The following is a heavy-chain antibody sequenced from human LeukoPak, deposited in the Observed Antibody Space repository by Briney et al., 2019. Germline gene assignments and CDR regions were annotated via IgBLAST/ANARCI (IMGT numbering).Heavy chain of an antibody. Sequence: SVKVSCKASGGTFNSYAISWVRQAPGQGLEWMGGTIPFLSTADYAQKFQGRITITADESTSTAYMELSSLTSDDTAIYYCARGRIGLAGTNFYYWGQGTLVTVSS. D-gene: IGHD1-1*01. CDR1: GGTFNSYA. CDR2: TIPFLSTA. CDR3: ARGRIGLAGTNFYY. V-gene: IGHV1-69*01. J-gene: IGHJ4*02.